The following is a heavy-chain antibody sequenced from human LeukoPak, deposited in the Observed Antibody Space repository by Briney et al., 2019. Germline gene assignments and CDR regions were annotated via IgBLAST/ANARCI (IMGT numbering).Heavy chain of an antibody. Sequence: SETLSLTCTVSGDSISSYHWSWIRQSAGKGLEWIGLIYSSGTTNYNPSLKSRVSMSVDTSKNQFSLKLSSVTAADTAVYYCARSSEGRYYYDSSGFSYYYYYMDVWGKGTTVTISS. J-gene: IGHJ6*03. D-gene: IGHD3-22*01. CDR1: GDSISSYH. CDR2: IYSSGTT. V-gene: IGHV4-4*07. CDR3: ARSSEGRYYYDSSGFSYYYYYMDV.